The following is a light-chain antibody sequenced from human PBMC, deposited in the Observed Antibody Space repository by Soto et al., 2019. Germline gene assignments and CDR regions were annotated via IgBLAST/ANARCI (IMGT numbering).Light chain of an antibody. J-gene: IGKJ1*01. CDR3: QQYYGTPT. V-gene: IGKV4-1*01. CDR2: WAS. CDR1: QSVLYSANNKDH. Sequence: DIVLTRSPDFLAVSLGERATINCKSSQSVLYSANNKDHLAWYQQRPRQPPKLLISWASTRESGVPDRFSGSGSGTDFTLTISSLQAEDVAVYYCQQYYGTPTFGQVTKVDNK.